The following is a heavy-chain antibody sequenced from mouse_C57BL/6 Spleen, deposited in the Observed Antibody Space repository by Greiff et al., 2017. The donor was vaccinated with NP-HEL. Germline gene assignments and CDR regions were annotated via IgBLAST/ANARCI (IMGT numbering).Heavy chain of an antibody. CDR2: IYPSDSET. V-gene: IGHV1-61*01. J-gene: IGHJ1*03. CDR3: AKSGDDLGYFDV. D-gene: IGHD2-13*01. CDR1: GYTFTSYW. Sequence: QVQLQQPGAELVRPGSSVKLSCKASGYTFTSYWMDWVKQRPGQGLEWIGNIYPSDSETHYNQKFKDKATLTVDKSSSTAYMHLSSLTSEDSAVYYGAKSGDDLGYFDVWGTGTTVTVSA.